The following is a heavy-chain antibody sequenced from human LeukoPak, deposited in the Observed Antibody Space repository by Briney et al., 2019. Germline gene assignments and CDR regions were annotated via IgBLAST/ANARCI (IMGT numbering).Heavy chain of an antibody. CDR2: ISWNSDNI. CDR3: AKGFTTTVTTNFDY. Sequence: GGSLRLSCAASGFTFDDYGMSWVRQAPGKGLEWVSGISWNSDNIGYADSVKGRFTISRDNAKKSLYLKMNSLRVEDTALYYCAKGFTTTVTTNFDYWGQGTLVTVSS. D-gene: IGHD4-17*01. CDR1: GFTFDDYG. V-gene: IGHV3-9*01. J-gene: IGHJ4*02.